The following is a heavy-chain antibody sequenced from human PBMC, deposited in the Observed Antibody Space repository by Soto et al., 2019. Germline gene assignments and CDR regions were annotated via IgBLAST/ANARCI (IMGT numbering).Heavy chain of an antibody. CDR2: ISGSGGST. D-gene: IGHD6-19*01. CDR3: AKDPSPSSGWYSDY. Sequence: GGSLRLSCAASGFTFSSYAMSWVRQAPGKGLEWVSAISGSGGSTYYADSVKGRFTISRDNSKNTLYLQMNSLRAEDTALFYCAKDPSPSSGWYSDYWGQGTLVTVSS. CDR1: GFTFSSYA. V-gene: IGHV3-23*01. J-gene: IGHJ4*02.